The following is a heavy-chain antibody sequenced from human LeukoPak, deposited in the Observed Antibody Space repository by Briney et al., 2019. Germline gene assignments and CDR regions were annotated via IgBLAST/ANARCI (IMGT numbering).Heavy chain of an antibody. CDR3: ARARFAAGDTAMVPPAKPLYWFDP. V-gene: IGHV4-34*01. CDR2: INHSGST. CDR1: GGSFSGYY. D-gene: IGHD5-18*01. J-gene: IGHJ5*02. Sequence: SETLSLTCAVYGGSFSGYYWSWIRQPPGKGLEWIGEINHSGSTNYNPSLKSRVTISVDTSKNQFSLKLSSVTAADTAVYYCARARFAAGDTAMVPPAKPLYWFDPWGQGTLVTVSS.